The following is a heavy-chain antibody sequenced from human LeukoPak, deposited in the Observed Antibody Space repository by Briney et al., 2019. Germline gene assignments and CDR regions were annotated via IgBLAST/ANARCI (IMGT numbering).Heavy chain of an antibody. CDR2: IYYSGST. V-gene: IGHV4-39*01. CDR3: ASQSIIEVVPAATTRNWFDP. Sequence: PSETLSLTCTVSGGSISSSSYYWGWIRQPPGKGLEWIGSIYYSGSTYYNPSLKSRVTISVDTSKNQFSLKLSSVTAADTAVYYCASQSIIEVVPAATTRNWFDPWGQGTLVTVSS. D-gene: IGHD2-2*01. J-gene: IGHJ5*02. CDR1: GGSISSSSYY.